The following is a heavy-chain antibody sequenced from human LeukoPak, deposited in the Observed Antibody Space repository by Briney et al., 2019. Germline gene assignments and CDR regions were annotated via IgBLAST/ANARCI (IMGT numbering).Heavy chain of an antibody. CDR2: INPNSGGT. CDR1: GYTFTGYY. CDR3: ARRAQGRYYNWFDP. D-gene: IGHD1-26*01. V-gene: IGHV1-2*02. J-gene: IGHJ5*02. Sequence: ASVKVSCKASGYTFTGYYMHWVRQAPGQGLEWMGWINPNSGGTNYAQKFQGRVTMTRDTSISIAYMELSRLRSDDTAVYYCARRAQGRYYNWFDPWGQGTLVTVSS.